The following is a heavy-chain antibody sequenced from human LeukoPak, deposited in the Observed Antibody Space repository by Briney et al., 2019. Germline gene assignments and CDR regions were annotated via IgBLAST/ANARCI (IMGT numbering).Heavy chain of an antibody. V-gene: IGHV5-51*01. J-gene: IGHJ3*01. D-gene: IGHD3-10*01. Sequence: GESLKISCKGLGSRFTSYWIGWARQMPGKGLEWMGISNPGNSDTRYSPSFQGQVTISADKSLSTASLQWSSLKASDTAMYYCARRPGLTHGFDLWGQGTMVTVSS. CDR3: ARRPGLTHGFDL. CDR1: GSRFTSYW. CDR2: SNPGNSDT.